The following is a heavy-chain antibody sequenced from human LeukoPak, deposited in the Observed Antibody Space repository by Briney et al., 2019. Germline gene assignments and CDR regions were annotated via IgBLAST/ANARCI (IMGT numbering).Heavy chain of an antibody. J-gene: IGHJ4*02. CDR2: MNPNSGNT. CDR3: AREFRGSYALDY. D-gene: IGHD1-26*01. CDR1: GYTFTSYD. Sequence: ASVKVSCKASGYTFTSYDINWVRQATGQGLEWMGWMNPNSGNTGYAQKFQGRVTMTRNTSISTAYMELSSLRSEDTAVYYCAREFRGSYALDYWGQGTLVTVSS. V-gene: IGHV1-8*01.